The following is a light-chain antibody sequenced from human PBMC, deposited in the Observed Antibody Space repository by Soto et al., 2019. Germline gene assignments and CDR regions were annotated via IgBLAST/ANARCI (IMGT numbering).Light chain of an antibody. V-gene: IGKV1-12*02. Sequence: DIQMTQSPSSVSASVGDRVTITCRATQGLSGSLAWYQQKPGKAPKLLIRVTSLLQSGVPSRFSDSASETDFTLNNLNLQPEDLATYYCPQGQHWPLTFGQGTQLEIK. J-gene: IGKJ5*01. CDR2: VTS. CDR3: PQGQHWPLT. CDR1: QGLSGS.